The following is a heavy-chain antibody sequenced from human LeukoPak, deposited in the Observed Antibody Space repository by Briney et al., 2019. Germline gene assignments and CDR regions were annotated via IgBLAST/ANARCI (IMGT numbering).Heavy chain of an antibody. CDR3: AIDLSMGATAAGDPLFAY. V-gene: IGHV1-2*02. D-gene: IGHD6-13*01. J-gene: IGHJ4*02. CDR1: GYTFTGYY. CDR2: INPNSGGT. Sequence: ASVKVSCKASGYTFTGYYMLWVRQAPGQGLEWMGWINPNSGGTNYAQKFQGRVTMTRDTSISTAYMELSRLRSDDTAVYYCAIDLSMGATAAGDPLFAYWGQGTLVTVSS.